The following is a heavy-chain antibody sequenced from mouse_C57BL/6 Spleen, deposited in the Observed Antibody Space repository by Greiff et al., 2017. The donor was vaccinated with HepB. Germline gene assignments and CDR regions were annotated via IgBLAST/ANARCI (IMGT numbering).Heavy chain of an antibody. D-gene: IGHD2-1*01. CDR1: GFSLTSYG. Sequence: VQLKQSGPGLVQPSQSLSITCTVSGFSLTSYGVHWVRQSPGKGLEWLGVIWRGGSTDYNAAFMSRLSITKDNSKSQVFFKMNSLQADDPAIYYCANEGVYGNYVGYFDVWGTGTTVTVSS. J-gene: IGHJ1*03. CDR2: IWRGGST. V-gene: IGHV2-5*01. CDR3: ANEGVYGNYVGYFDV.